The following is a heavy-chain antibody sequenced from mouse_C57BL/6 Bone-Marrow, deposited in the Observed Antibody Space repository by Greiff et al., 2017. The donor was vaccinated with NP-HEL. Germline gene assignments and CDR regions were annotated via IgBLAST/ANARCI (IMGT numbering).Heavy chain of an antibody. Sequence: QVQLKQPGAELVRPGTSVKLSCKASGYTFTSYWMHWVKQRPGQGLGWIGVIDPSDSYTNYNQKFKGKATLTVDTSSSTAYMQLSSLTSEDSAVYYCARRELGRGDYWGQGTTLTVSS. D-gene: IGHD4-1*01. CDR1: GYTFTSYW. CDR2: IDPSDSYT. CDR3: ARRELGRGDY. J-gene: IGHJ2*01. V-gene: IGHV1-59*01.